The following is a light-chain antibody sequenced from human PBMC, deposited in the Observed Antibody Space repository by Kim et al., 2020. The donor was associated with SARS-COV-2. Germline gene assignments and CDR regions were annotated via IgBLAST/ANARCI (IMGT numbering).Light chain of an antibody. CDR2: DAS. Sequence: EIVLTQSPATLSLSPGERATLSCRASQSISSYLAWYQQKPGQAPRLLIYDASNRATGIPARFSGSGSGTDFTLTISSLETEDFTVYYCQQRVNWPLTFGGGTKVDIK. CDR1: QSISSY. V-gene: IGKV3-11*01. CDR3: QQRVNWPLT. J-gene: IGKJ4*01.